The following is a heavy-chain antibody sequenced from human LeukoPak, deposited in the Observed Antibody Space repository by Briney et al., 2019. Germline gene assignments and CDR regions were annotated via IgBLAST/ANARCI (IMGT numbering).Heavy chain of an antibody. V-gene: IGHV3-21*01. CDR2: ISSISSYI. CDR1: GFTFSSYS. CDR3: ARALPYDFWSGYYPTYDAFDI. Sequence: GGSLRLSCAASGFTFSSYSMNWVRQAPGKGLEWVSSISSISSYIYYADSVKGRFTISRANARNSLYLQMNNMRAEDTAVYYCARALPYDFWSGYYPTYDAFDIWGEGTMVTVSS. J-gene: IGHJ3*02. D-gene: IGHD3-3*01.